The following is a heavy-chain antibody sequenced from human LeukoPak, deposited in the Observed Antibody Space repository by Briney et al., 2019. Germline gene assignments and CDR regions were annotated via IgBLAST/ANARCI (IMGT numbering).Heavy chain of an antibody. D-gene: IGHD3-3*01. V-gene: IGHV3-9*01. CDR3: AKSLRFLEWLSPALPWWFDP. CDR2: ISWNSGSI. Sequence: GGSLRLSCAGSGFTFDDYAMHWVRQAPGKGLEWVSGISWNSGSIGYADSVKGRFTISRDNAKNSLYLQMNSLRAEDTALYYCAKSLRFLEWLSPALPWWFDPWGQGTLVTVSS. J-gene: IGHJ5*02. CDR1: GFTFDDYA.